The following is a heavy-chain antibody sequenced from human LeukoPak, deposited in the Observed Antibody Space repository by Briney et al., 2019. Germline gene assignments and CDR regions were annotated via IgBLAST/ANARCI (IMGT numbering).Heavy chain of an antibody. CDR2: IHSSGST. Sequence: PSETLSLTCTVSGGSLSGHFWSWFRRPPGKGLENIGYIHSSGSTNYNPSYKSRVTVSLEMSKNQFSLSLSSVTAADTAVYYCARDPGDTDWYNFDFWGREILVTVSS. J-gene: IGHJ4*02. V-gene: IGHV4-59*11. CDR3: ARDPGDTDWYNFDF. D-gene: IGHD1/OR15-1a*01. CDR1: GGSLSGHF.